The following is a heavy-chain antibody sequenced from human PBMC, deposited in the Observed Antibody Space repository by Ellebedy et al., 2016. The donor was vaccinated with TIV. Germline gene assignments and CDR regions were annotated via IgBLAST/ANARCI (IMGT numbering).Heavy chain of an antibody. CDR2: IYSGGST. V-gene: IGHV3-66*01. CDR1: GFSVSSYY. Sequence: PGGSLRLSCAASGFSVSSYYMSWVRQAPGKGLEWVSVIYSGGSTYYADSVKGRFTISRDNSKNTLYLQMNSLRAEDTAVYYCARTYCSGGSCYSGDVFDIWGQGTMVTVSS. D-gene: IGHD2-15*01. CDR3: ARTYCSGGSCYSGDVFDI. J-gene: IGHJ3*02.